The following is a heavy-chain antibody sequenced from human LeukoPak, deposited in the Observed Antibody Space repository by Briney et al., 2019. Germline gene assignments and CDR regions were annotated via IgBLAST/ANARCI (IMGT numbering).Heavy chain of an antibody. CDR2: IYTSGST. CDR1: GGSFISYY. D-gene: IGHD3-22*01. Sequence: SETLSLTCTVSGGSFISYYWSWIRQPAGKGLEWIGRIYTSGSTNYNPSLTSRVTMSVDTSKNQFSLRLSSVTAADTAVYYCARDSSGYLAHWGQGTLVTVSS. V-gene: IGHV4-4*07. CDR3: ARDSSGYLAH. J-gene: IGHJ5*02.